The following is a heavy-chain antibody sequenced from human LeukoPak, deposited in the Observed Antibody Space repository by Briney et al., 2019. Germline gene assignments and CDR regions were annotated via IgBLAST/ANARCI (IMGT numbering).Heavy chain of an antibody. J-gene: IGHJ4*02. D-gene: IGHD3-3*01. CDR2: IGATGSRV. V-gene: IGHV3-11*01. CDR1: GFTFGDYY. CDR3: ARGESRSDFWGQGIYFDS. Sequence: GGSLRLSCAASGFTFGDYYMAWIRQAPGKGPEWVSYIGATGSRVFYADSVKGRFTTNRDNALNSLYLQLNGLRGDDTAVYYCARGESRSDFWGQGIYFDSWGQGTRVTVSS.